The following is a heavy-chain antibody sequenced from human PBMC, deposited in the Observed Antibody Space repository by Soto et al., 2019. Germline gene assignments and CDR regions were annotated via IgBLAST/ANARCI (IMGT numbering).Heavy chain of an antibody. J-gene: IGHJ5*02. Sequence: PGGSLRLSCAVSGFTFSSYSMNWVRQAPRKGLEWVSSISSSSSYIYYADSVKGRFTISRDNAKNSLYLQMNSLRAEDTAVYYCARFPWYGDSTPPEDWFDPWGQGTLVTVSS. CDR2: ISSSSSYI. CDR3: ARFPWYGDSTPPEDWFDP. CDR1: GFTFSSYS. D-gene: IGHD4-17*01. V-gene: IGHV3-21*01.